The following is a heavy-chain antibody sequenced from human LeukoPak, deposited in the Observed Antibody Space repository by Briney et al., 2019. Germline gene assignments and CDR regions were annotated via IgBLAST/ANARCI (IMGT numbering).Heavy chain of an antibody. CDR3: ARADVDTAMVDYFDH. CDR1: GFTFSSYG. J-gene: IGHJ4*02. D-gene: IGHD5-18*01. Sequence: PGGSLRLSCAASGFTFSSYGMHWVRQAPGKGLEWVAVIWYDGSNKYYADSVKGRFTISRDNSKNTLYLQMNSLRAEDTAVYYCARADVDTAMVDYFDHWGQGTLVTVSS. CDR2: IWYDGSNK. V-gene: IGHV3-33*01.